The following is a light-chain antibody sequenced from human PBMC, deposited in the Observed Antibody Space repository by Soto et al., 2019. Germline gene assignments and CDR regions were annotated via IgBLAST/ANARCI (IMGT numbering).Light chain of an antibody. CDR2: WAS. J-gene: IGKJ4*01. CDR1: QTVLYRSNYKNY. V-gene: IGKV4-1*01. Sequence: DIVMTQSPDSLAVSLGERATINCKSSQTVLYRSNYKNYLAWYQQKPGQPPKLLIFWASTRESGVPDRFSGSGSGTDFTLTINSLQAEDVAVYYCQPYYDTPPFTFGGGTKVEIK. CDR3: QPYYDTPPFT.